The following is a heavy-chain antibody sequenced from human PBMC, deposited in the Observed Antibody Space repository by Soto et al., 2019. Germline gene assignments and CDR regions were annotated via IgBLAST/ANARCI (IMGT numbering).Heavy chain of an antibody. J-gene: IGHJ6*03. CDR2: TYHRSKWYN. Sequence: SQTLSLTCVISGDSVSSNSAAWNWIRQSPSRGLEWLGRTYHRSKWYNDYAVSVKSRITINPDTSKNQFSLQLNSVTPEDTAVYYCARVGRGWGYCSGGSCYPPYYYYMDVWGKGTTVTVSS. CDR1: GDSVSSNSAA. V-gene: IGHV6-1*01. CDR3: ARVGRGWGYCSGGSCYPPYYYYMDV. D-gene: IGHD2-15*01.